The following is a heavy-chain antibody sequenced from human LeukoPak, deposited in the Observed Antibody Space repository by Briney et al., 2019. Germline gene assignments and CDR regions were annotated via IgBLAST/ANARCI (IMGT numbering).Heavy chain of an antibody. V-gene: IGHV3-20*04. Sequence: PGGALRLSCAASGFTFDDYGMSWVRQAPGKGLEWVSGINWNGGSTGYADSVKGRFTISRDNAKNSLYLQMNSLRAEDTALYYCARDYERSSSSSGPTFDYWGQGTLVTVSS. CDR2: INWNGGST. J-gene: IGHJ4*02. D-gene: IGHD6-6*01. CDR1: GFTFDDYG. CDR3: ARDYERSSSSSGPTFDY.